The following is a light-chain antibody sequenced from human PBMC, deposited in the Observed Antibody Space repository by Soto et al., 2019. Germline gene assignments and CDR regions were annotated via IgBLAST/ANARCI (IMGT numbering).Light chain of an antibody. CDR3: QQFNDFPLT. J-gene: IGKJ4*01. CDR1: QDISSA. Sequence: IQLTQSPSSLSASVGDRVTITCRPGQDISSALAWYQQKPGKAPKLLLYDASSLDAGVPSRFSGSGSGTDFTLSITSLRPEDFATYYCQQFNDFPLTFGGGTKLQIK. V-gene: IGKV1D-13*01. CDR2: DAS.